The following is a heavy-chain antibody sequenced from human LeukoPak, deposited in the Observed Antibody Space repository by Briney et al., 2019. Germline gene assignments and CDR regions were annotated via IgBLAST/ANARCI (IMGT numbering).Heavy chain of an antibody. CDR2: INHSGST. CDR1: GGSFSGYY. V-gene: IGHV4-34*01. CDR3: ARFIPYYFDY. Sequence: TSETLSLACAVYGGSFSGYYWSWIRQPPGKGLEWIGEINHSGSTNYNPSLKSRVTISVDTSKNQFSLKLSSVTAADTAVYYCARFIPYYFDYWGQGTLVTV. D-gene: IGHD2-2*02. J-gene: IGHJ4*02.